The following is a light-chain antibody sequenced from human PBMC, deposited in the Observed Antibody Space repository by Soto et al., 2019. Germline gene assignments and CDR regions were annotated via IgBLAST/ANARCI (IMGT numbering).Light chain of an antibody. CDR2: DVS. J-gene: IGLJ1*01. Sequence: QSVLTQPASVSGSPGQSITISCTGTGSDVGGYNYVAWYQQHPGKAPKLMIYDVSYRPSGVSNRFSGSKSVNTASLTISGLQAEDEADYYFSSSTTSSTYVVGTGTKLTVL. V-gene: IGLV2-14*03. CDR1: GSDVGGYNY. CDR3: SSSTTSSTYV.